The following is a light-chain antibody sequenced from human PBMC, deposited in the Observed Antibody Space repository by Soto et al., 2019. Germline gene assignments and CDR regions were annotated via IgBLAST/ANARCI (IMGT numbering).Light chain of an antibody. J-gene: IGLJ1*01. CDR3: CSYTSSSTYV. CDR1: SSDAGDYNY. CDR2: DVS. Sequence: QSALTQPASVSGSPGQSITISCTGTSSDAGDYNYVSWYQQHPGKAPKLMIYDVSSRPSGVSHRFSGSKSGNTASLTISGLQAEDEADYYCCSYTSSSTYVFGTGTKVTVL. V-gene: IGLV2-14*03.